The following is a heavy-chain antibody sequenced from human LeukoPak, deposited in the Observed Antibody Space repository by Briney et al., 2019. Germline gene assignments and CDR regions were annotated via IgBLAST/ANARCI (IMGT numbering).Heavy chain of an antibody. V-gene: IGHV3-21*01. J-gene: IGHJ3*02. CDR3: ARTSTYYYDPDAFDI. CDR1: GFTFSSYS. CDR2: ISSSSSYI. D-gene: IGHD3-22*01. Sequence: GGSLRLSCAASGFTFSSYSMNWVRQAPGKGLEWVSSISSSSSYIYYADSVKGRFTISRDNAKKSLYLQMNSLRAEDTAVYYCARTSTYYYDPDAFDIWGQGTMVTVSS.